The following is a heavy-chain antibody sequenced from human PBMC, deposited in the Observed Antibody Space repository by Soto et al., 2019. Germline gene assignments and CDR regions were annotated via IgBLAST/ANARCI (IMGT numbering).Heavy chain of an antibody. Sequence: PSETLSLTCTVSGGSISSGDYYWSWIRQPPGKGLEWIGHIYYSGSPYYSPSLKSRVTISVDMSKNQFSLKLSSVTAADTAVYYCARAGTKERDFDYWGQGTLVTVSS. J-gene: IGHJ4*02. CDR2: IYYSGSP. CDR3: ARAGTKERDFDY. V-gene: IGHV4-30-4*01. CDR1: GGSISSGDYY. D-gene: IGHD2-8*01.